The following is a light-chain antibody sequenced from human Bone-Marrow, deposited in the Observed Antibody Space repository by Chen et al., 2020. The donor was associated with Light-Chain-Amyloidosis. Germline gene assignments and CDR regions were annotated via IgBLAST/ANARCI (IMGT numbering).Light chain of an antibody. J-gene: IGLJ2*01. Sequence: QSVLTQPPSTSGTPGQRVTISCSGSSSNIGRNTVSWYQQLPGAAPKLLIYSNNQRPSGVPDRCSGSKSGTSASLAISGLQSGDEADYYCATWDDTLSGPVFGGGTKVTVL. CDR1: SSNIGRNT. CDR3: ATWDDTLSGPV. CDR2: SNN. V-gene: IGLV1-44*01.